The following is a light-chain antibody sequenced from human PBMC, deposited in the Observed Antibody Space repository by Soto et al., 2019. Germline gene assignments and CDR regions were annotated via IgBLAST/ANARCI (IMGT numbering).Light chain of an antibody. V-gene: IGKV1-5*01. Sequence: DIQMTQSPSTLSASIGYRVTITCRASQTINNWLAWYQQKPGKAPNLLIYHASNLETGVPSRFSGSAFGTEFTLSICSLQPDDFATYYCQLYNSYPWTFGQGTKVEIK. J-gene: IGKJ1*01. CDR1: QTINNW. CDR2: HAS. CDR3: QLYNSYPWT.